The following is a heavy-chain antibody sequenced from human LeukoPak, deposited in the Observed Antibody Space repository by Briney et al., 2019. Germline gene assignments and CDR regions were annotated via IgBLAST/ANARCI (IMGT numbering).Heavy chain of an antibody. CDR3: TTFYGSGGYYGMDV. J-gene: IGHJ6*04. CDR1: GFTFSNAW. V-gene: IGHV3-15*01. CDR2: IKSKTDGGTT. D-gene: IGHD3-10*01. Sequence: GGSLRLSCAASGFTFSNAWMSWVRQAPGKGLEWVGRIKSKTDGGTTDYAAPVKGRFTISRDDSKNTLYLQMNSLKTEDTAVYYCTTFYGSGGYYGMDVWGKGTTVTVSS.